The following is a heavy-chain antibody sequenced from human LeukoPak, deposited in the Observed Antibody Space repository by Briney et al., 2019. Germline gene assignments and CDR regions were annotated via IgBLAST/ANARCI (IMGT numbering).Heavy chain of an antibody. CDR3: AREVYGDSSFDY. CDR2: INPNSGDT. CDR1: GYSFSDNY. Sequence: ASVKVSCKTSGYSFSDNYMHWVRQAPGQGLDWMGWINPNSGDTNYAQKFQGRVTMTRDASISTVYLELSRLRSDDTAVYYCAREVYGDSSFDYWGQGTLATVSS. J-gene: IGHJ4*02. D-gene: IGHD4-17*01. V-gene: IGHV1-2*02.